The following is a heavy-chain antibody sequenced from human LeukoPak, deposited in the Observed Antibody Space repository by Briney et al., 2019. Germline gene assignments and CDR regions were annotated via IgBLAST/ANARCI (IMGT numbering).Heavy chain of an antibody. D-gene: IGHD6-13*01. Sequence: PGGSLRLSCAASGFTFDDYAMPWVRHAPGKGLGWVSGISWNSGSIGYADSVKGRFTISRDNAKNSLYLQMNSLRAEDTALYYCAKVRQSIAAAGTLSHLDYWGQGTLVTVSS. CDR3: AKVRQSIAAAGTLSHLDY. J-gene: IGHJ4*02. CDR1: GFTFDDYA. CDR2: ISWNSGSI. V-gene: IGHV3-9*01.